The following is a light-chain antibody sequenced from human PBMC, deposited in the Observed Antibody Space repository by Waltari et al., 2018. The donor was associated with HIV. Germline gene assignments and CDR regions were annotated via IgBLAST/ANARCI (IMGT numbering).Light chain of an antibody. J-gene: IGLJ2*01. Sequence: QSALTQPASVSGSPGQSITISCTGTSSAVGAYNYFSWYQQHPDKAPKRMIYEVSNRPSGVSNRFSGSKSGNTASLTISGLQAEDEADYYCSSYTTTRTLVFGGGTKLTVL. CDR3: SSYTTTRTLV. CDR1: SSAVGAYNY. CDR2: EVS. V-gene: IGLV2-14*01.